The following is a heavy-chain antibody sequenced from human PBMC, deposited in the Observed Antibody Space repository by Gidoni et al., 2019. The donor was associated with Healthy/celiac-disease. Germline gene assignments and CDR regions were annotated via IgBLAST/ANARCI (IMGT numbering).Heavy chain of an antibody. CDR3: ARTAGGATTTGGWYFDL. Sequence: QVQLVQSGAEVKKPGSSVKVSCKASGGTFSSYAISWVRQAPGQGLEWMGGIIPIFGTANCAQKFQGRVTITADESTSTAYMELSSLRSEDTAVYYCARTAGGATTTGGWYFDLWGRGTLVTVSS. CDR2: IIPIFGTA. V-gene: IGHV1-69*01. J-gene: IGHJ2*01. D-gene: IGHD1-26*01. CDR1: GGTFSSYA.